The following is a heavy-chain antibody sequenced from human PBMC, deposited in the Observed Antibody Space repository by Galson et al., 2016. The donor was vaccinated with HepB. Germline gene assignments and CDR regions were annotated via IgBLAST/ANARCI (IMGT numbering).Heavy chain of an antibody. CDR1: GGSISRSSYY. Sequence: SETLSLTCTVSGGSISRSSYYWGWIRQPPGKGLEWIGSIYYSGSTYYNPSLKSRVTISIDTSKNQFSLKLSSVTAADTAVYYCARATSGSDYWGQGTLVTVSS. J-gene: IGHJ4*02. CDR3: ARATSGSDY. D-gene: IGHD5-12*01. CDR2: IYYSGST. V-gene: IGHV4-39*07.